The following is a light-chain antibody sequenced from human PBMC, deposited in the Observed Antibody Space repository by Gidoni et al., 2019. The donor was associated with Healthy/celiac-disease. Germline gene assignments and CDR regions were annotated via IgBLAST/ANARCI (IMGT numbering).Light chain of an antibody. CDR2: DAS. CDR1: QSVSSY. CDR3: QPRSNWPWT. Sequence: EIVLTQSPATLSLSPGERATLSCRASQSVSSYLAWYQQKPGQAPRLLIYDASNRATGVPARFSGSGSWTDFTLTIIGLVPDDFAVYYCQPRSNWPWTFGQGTQVDIK. J-gene: IGKJ1*01. V-gene: IGKV3-11*01.